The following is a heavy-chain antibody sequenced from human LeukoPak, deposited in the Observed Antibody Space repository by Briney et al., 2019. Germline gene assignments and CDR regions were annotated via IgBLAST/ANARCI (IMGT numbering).Heavy chain of an antibody. CDR3: ARGRGGGELDY. Sequence: GGSLRLSCTASGFTFSSYSMNWVRQAPGKGLEWVSSISSSSSYIYYADSVKGRFTISRGNAKNSLYLQMNSLRAEDTAVYYCARGRGGGELDYWGQGTLVTVSS. CDR1: GFTFSSYS. D-gene: IGHD3-16*01. V-gene: IGHV3-21*01. CDR2: ISSSSSYI. J-gene: IGHJ4*02.